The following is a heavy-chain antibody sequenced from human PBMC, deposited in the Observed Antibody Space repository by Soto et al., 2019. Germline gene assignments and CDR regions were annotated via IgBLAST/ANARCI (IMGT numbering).Heavy chain of an antibody. CDR2: VYFTGNT. J-gene: IGHJ4*02. D-gene: IGHD3-22*01. CDR3: ARGGQDTYNYFYDY. CDR1: GGSISTNS. V-gene: IGHV4-59*01. Sequence: SETLSLTCTVSGGSISTNSGNWIRQPPGKGLEWIGYVYFTGNTNYNPSLKSRVTLSVDASKNQFSLNLSSVTAADTAVYYCARGGQDTYNYFYDYWGQGTLVTVSS.